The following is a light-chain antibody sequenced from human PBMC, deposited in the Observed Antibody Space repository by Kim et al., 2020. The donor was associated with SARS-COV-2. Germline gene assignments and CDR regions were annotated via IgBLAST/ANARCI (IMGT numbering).Light chain of an antibody. J-gene: IGKJ4*01. Sequence: PGERATRYCRASQSVSSSYLAWYQQKPGQAPRLLIYGASSRATGIPDRFSCSGSGTDFTLTISRLEPEDFAVYYCQQYGSSPKLTFGGGTKVDIK. CDR2: GAS. V-gene: IGKV3-20*01. CDR3: QQYGSSPKLT. CDR1: QSVSSSY.